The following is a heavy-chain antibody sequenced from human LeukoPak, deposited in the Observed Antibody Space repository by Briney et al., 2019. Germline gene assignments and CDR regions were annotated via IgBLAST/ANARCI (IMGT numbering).Heavy chain of an antibody. J-gene: IGHJ4*02. Sequence: PSETLSLTCTVSGGSISSYYWSWIRQSPGKGLEWIGFIYYSGNTTYNPSLKSRVTISVDTSKNQFSLKLSSVTAADTAVYYCARDKKGTSCYDYWGQGTLVTVSS. CDR1: GGSISSYY. CDR2: IYYSGNT. CDR3: ARDKKGTSCYDY. V-gene: IGHV4-59*01. D-gene: IGHD2-2*01.